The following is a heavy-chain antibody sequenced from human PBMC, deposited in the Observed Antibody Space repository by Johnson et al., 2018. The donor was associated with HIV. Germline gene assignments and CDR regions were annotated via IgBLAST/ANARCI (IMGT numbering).Heavy chain of an antibody. CDR2: ISYDGSNK. V-gene: IGHV3-30*18. Sequence: VHLVESGGGVVQPGRSLRLSCAASGFTFSSYGMHWVRQAPGKGLEWVAVISYDGSNKYYADSVKGRFTISRANSKNTLYLQMNSLKIEDTAVYYCAKDMFRWELLDGDTFDIWGQGTMVTVSS. CDR1: GFTFSSYG. CDR3: AKDMFRWELLDGDTFDI. J-gene: IGHJ3*02. D-gene: IGHD1-26*01.